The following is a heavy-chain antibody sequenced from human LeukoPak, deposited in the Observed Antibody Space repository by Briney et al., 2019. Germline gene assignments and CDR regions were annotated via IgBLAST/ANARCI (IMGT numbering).Heavy chain of an antibody. CDR1: GFTFDDHG. J-gene: IGHJ4*02. CDR2: INWNGGST. CDR3: ARGGITMVRGVSPDY. Sequence: SGGSLRLSCAASGFTFDDHGMSWVRQAPGKGLEWVSGINWNGGSTGYADSVEGRFTISRDNAKNSLYLQMNSLRAEDTALYYCARGGITMVRGVSPDYWGQGTLVTVSS. D-gene: IGHD3-10*01. V-gene: IGHV3-20*04.